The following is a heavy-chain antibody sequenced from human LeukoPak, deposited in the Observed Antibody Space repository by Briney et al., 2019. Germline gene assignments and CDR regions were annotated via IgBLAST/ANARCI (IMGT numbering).Heavy chain of an antibody. CDR3: AKAPGYGGKRYFDL. CDR1: GITLSSYA. Sequence: GGSLRLSCAVSGITLSSYAMSWVRQAPGKGLEWVSAISGSGGSTYYADSVKGRFTISRDNSKNTLYLQMNSLRAEDTAVYYCAKAPGYGGKRYFDLWGRGTLVTVSS. CDR2: ISGSGGST. J-gene: IGHJ2*01. D-gene: IGHD4-23*01. V-gene: IGHV3-23*01.